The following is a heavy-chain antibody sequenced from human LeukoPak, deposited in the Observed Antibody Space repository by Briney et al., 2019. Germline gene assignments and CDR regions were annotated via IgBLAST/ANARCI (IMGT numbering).Heavy chain of an antibody. CDR3: AREDCTIGAVCSSLLDH. V-gene: IGHV3-74*01. CDR2: INSDASTI. D-gene: IGHD2-8*01. CDR1: GLTFSSDW. Sequence: PGGSLRLSCAASGLTFSSDWMHWVRQVPGKGLVWVSRINSDASTINYADSVKGRFTISRDNAKNTLYLQMNNLRAEDTAVYYCAREDCTIGAVCSSLLDHWGRGTLVTDSS. J-gene: IGHJ4*02.